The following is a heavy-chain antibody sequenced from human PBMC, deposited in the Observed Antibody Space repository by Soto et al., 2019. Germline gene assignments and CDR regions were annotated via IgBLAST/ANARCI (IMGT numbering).Heavy chain of an antibody. V-gene: IGHV3-7*05. D-gene: IGHD1-1*01. CDR3: ARDLWNLAFDL. CDR2: IKLDGSER. CDR1: GFNVSYYW. J-gene: IGHJ3*01. Sequence: EVQLVEFGGGLVQPGGSLRLSCAASGFNVSYYWMAWVRQAPGKGLEWVANIKLDGSERNYVDSVRGQFTISRDNTKSSMYLQMNSLRAEDTAVYYCARDLWNLAFDLWGQGTVVSVSS.